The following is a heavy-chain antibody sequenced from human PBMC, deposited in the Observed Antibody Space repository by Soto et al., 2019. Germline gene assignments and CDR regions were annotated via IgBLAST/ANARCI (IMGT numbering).Heavy chain of an antibody. J-gene: IGHJ1*01. CDR1: GFTFSSYP. D-gene: IGHD4-4*01. CDR2: ISGTSDMT. CDR3: AKYRWGATTVTSIN. Sequence: GGSLRLSCVGSGFTFSSYPLNWVRQAPGKGLEWVSAISGTSDMTYYANSVTGRFTISRDNSKNTLYLQVSSLRVEDTAIYYCAKYRWGATTVTSINWGRGTLVTVSS. V-gene: IGHV3-23*01.